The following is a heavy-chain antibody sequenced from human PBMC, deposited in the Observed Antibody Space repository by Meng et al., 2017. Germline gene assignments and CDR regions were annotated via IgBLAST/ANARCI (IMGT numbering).Heavy chain of an antibody. V-gene: IGHV3-33*01. CDR2: IWYDGSNK. Sequence: VQLVASGGGVVEPWRSLRLSCSGSGFTFSSYGMPWVRRAPGKGLEWVAVIWYDGSNKYYADSVKGRFTISRDNSKNTLYLQMNSLRAEDTAVYYCARDCSGGSCNWGQGTLVTVSS. J-gene: IGHJ4*02. D-gene: IGHD2-15*01. CDR1: GFTFSSYG. CDR3: ARDCSGGSCN.